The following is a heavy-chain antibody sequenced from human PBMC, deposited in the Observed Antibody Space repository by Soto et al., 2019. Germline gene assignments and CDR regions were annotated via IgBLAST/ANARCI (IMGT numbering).Heavy chain of an antibody. Sequence: EVQLVESGGGLIQPGGSLRLSCAVSGFTVSNNYMSWVRQAPGKGLEGVSVIYSGGYTAYGDSVKGRFTISRDNSKNTLFQQMKSRRAGGTAVFHRGSRGGGGGYWGQGTLVTVSS. CDR1: GFTVSNNY. CDR3: GSRGGGGGY. V-gene: IGHV3-53*01. D-gene: IGHD3-10*01. CDR2: IYSGGYT. J-gene: IGHJ4*02.